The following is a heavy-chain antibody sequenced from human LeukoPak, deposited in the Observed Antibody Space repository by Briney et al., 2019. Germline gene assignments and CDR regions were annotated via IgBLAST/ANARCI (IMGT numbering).Heavy chain of an antibody. CDR2: IDYSGST. Sequence: SETLSLTCTVSGDSISSYDWTWIRQPPGKGLEWIGYIDYSGSTNYNPSLKSRATISLGTSTTQFSLKLSSITAATTAVYYCTRWESTDDYYGMDVWGQGTTVTVSS. CDR1: GDSISSYD. J-gene: IGHJ6*02. V-gene: IGHV4-59*08. D-gene: IGHD1-26*01. CDR3: TRWESTDDYYGMDV.